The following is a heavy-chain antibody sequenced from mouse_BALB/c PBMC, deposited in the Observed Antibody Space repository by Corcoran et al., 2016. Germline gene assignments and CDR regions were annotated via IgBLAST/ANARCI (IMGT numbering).Heavy chain of an antibody. CDR3: ASYYGSSWYFDV. CDR1: GYTFTNYG. CDR2: INTYTGEP. J-gene: IGHJ1*01. Sequence: QIQLVQSGPELKKPGETVKISCKASGYTFTNYGMNWVKQAPGKGLKWMGWINTYTGEPTYADDFKGRFAFSLETSASTAYLQINNLKNEDTATYFCASYYGSSWYFDVWGAGTTVTVS. V-gene: IGHV9-3-1*01. D-gene: IGHD1-1*01.